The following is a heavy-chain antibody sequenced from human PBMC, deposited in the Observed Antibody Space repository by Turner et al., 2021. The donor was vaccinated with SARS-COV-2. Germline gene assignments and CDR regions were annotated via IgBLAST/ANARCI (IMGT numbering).Heavy chain of an antibody. CDR3: ANVGSYFFDY. J-gene: IGHJ4*02. CDR2: ISSSGGTT. D-gene: IGHD3-10*01. CDR1: GFTFSNSA. Sequence: EVHLLESGGGLVPPGGSLRLSCAASGFTFSNSAMSWVRQAPGKGLEWVSTISSSGGTTYYAASVKGRFTISRDNSKNTLCLQMNSLRAGDTALYYCANVGSYFFDYWGQGTLVTVSS. V-gene: IGHV3-23*01.